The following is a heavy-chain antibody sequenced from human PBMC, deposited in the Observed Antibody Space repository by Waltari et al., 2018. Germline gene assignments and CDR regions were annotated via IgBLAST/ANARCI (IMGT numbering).Heavy chain of an antibody. V-gene: IGHV1-2*06. CDR3: ARDWGYYSDTSGYPSNWFGP. D-gene: IGHD3-22*01. Sequence: QVQLVQSGAEVKKPRASVKVSCTASGYTFTGSYFPWVRQAPGQGLEWMGRINPNTGDTTYAQEFQGRVTMTRDTSISTAYMELTSLRSEDTAVYYCARDWGYYSDTSGYPSNWFGPWGQGTLVTVSS. CDR2: INPNTGDT. CDR1: GYTFTGSY. J-gene: IGHJ5*02.